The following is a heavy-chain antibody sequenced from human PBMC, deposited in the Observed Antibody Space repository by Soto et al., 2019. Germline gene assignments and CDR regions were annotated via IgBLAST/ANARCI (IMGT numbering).Heavy chain of an antibody. CDR2: FDPEESET. CDR1: GHTLTDLS. CDR3: ASHNYGDFPFDF. Sequence: QVHLVQSGAEVKKPGASVGVSCKVSGHTLTDLSMHWVRQAPEEGLEWLGGFDPEESETIYAQKFQGRVTMTLDTSTDTAYMELRSLKSDDTAVYYCASHNYGDFPFDFWGQGTLVTVSS. V-gene: IGHV1-24*01. D-gene: IGHD4-17*01. J-gene: IGHJ4*02.